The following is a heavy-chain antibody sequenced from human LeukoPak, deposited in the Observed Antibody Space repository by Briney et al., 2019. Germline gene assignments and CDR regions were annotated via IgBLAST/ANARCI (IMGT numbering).Heavy chain of an antibody. D-gene: IGHD3-22*01. CDR2: IYYSGST. J-gene: IGHJ4*02. V-gene: IGHV4-31*03. CDR1: GGSISSGGYY. Sequence: SETLSLTCTVSGGSISSGGYYWSWIRQHPGKGLEWIGYIYYSGSTYYNPSLKSRVTISVDTSKNQFSLKLSSVTAADTAVYYCAREKAMGNYYDSSGYYYLDYWGQGTLVTVSS. CDR3: AREKAMGNYYDSSGYYYLDY.